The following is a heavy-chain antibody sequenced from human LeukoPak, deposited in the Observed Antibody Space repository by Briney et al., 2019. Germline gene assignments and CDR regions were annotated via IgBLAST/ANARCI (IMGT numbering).Heavy chain of an antibody. CDR2: MNPNSGNT. Sequence: ASVKVSCKASGYTFTSYDINWVRQATGQGLEWMGWMNPNSGNTGYAQKFQGRVTITRNTSISTAYMELSSLRSEDTAVYYCARARSKDVVVVPPTRGHWFFDLWGRGTQVTVSS. D-gene: IGHD2-2*01. V-gene: IGHV1-8*03. CDR3: ARARSKDVVVVPPTRGHWFFDL. J-gene: IGHJ2*01. CDR1: GYTFTSYD.